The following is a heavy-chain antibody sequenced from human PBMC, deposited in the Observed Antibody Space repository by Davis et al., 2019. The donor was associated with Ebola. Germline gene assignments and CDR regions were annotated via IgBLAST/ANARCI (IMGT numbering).Heavy chain of an antibody. J-gene: IGHJ4*02. Sequence: AASVKVSCKASGYISSTYAVNWVRQAPGQGLEWMGRINPNSGGTNYAQKFQGRVTMTRDTSISTAYMELSRLRSDDTAVYYCAKAPCSGGSCYPYYWGQGTLVTVSS. CDR1: GYISSTYA. CDR2: INPNSGGT. D-gene: IGHD2-15*01. CDR3: AKAPCSGGSCYPYY. V-gene: IGHV1-2*06.